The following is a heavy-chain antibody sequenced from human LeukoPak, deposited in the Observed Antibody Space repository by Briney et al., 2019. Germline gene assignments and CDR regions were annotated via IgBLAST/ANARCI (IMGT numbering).Heavy chain of an antibody. D-gene: IGHD3-3*01. CDR2: ISGSGGST. CDR1: GFTFSSYA. V-gene: IGHV3-23*01. J-gene: IGHJ4*02. Sequence: GGSLRLSCAASGFTFSSYAMSGVRQAPGKGLEWVSAISGSGGSTCYADSVKGRFTISRDNSKNTLYLQMNSLRAEDTAVYYCAKDLLDHYDFWSGSPYYFDYWGQGTLVTVSS. CDR3: AKDLLDHYDFWSGSPYYFDY.